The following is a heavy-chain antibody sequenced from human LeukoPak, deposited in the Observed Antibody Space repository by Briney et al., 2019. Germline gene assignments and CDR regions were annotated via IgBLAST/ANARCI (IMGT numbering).Heavy chain of an antibody. J-gene: IGHJ4*02. CDR3: ATTSGCYPTYFDY. CDR1: GFTFSSYP. D-gene: IGHD6-19*01. V-gene: IGHV3-23*01. Sequence: PGGSLRLSCAASGFTFSSYPMSWVRQAPGKGLEWVSAISGGGGDTYYADSVKGRFTISRDNSKNTLYLQMNSLRAEDTARYYCATTSGCYPTYFDYWGQGTLVTVSS. CDR2: ISGGGGDT.